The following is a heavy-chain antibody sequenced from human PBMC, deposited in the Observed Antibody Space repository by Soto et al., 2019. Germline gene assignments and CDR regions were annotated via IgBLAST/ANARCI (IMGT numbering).Heavy chain of an antibody. CDR3: AKENSGYEN. V-gene: IGHV3-23*01. D-gene: IGHD5-12*01. CDR1: AFTVTNYG. J-gene: IGHJ4*02. CDR2: LSKGGDK. Sequence: EVQLLESGGGLIQPGGSLKLSCVASAFTVTNYGMVWVRQAPGKGLEWVSTLSKGGDKYYVDSVKGRFTISRDNAKNTLYLQMNSLRAEDTAVYYCAKENSGYENWGQGTLVTVSS.